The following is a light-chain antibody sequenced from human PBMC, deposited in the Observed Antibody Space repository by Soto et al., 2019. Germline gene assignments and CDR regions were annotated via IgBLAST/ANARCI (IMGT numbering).Light chain of an antibody. CDR1: QRVSKSN. J-gene: IGKJ1*01. Sequence: EIVLTQSPVTLSLSPGGRAALSCRASQRVSKSNIGWYQHKTGQAPRLLIYGGTKTTSGVPDRFSGSGSGTDFTLTISRLEPDDFAVYYCLQYYSTPRTFGQGTKVDIK. V-gene: IGKV3-20*01. CDR2: GGT. CDR3: LQYYSTPRT.